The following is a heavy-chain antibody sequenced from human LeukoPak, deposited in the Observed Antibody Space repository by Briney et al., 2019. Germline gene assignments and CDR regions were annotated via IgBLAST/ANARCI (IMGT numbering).Heavy chain of an antibody. CDR3: AKASGSSGHSFGYGMDV. CDR2: ISVGGVTT. Sequence: GASLRLSCAASGFTFTSYAMSWVRQVPGKGLEWVSAISVGGVTTYYADSVKGRFTLSRDNSKNTLYLQLNSLRAEDTAIYYCAKASGSSGHSFGYGMDVWGQGTTVTVSS. D-gene: IGHD6-19*01. V-gene: IGHV3-23*01. CDR1: GFTFTSYA. J-gene: IGHJ6*02.